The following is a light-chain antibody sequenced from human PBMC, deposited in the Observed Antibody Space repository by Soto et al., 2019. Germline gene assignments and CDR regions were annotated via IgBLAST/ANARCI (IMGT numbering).Light chain of an antibody. CDR2: WAS. CDR3: QQYLSAPDT. Sequence: DIVMTQSPDSLAVSLGERATINCRSSRSVLYSSNNKNNLAWYQQRPGQPPKLLIYWASIRESGVPDRFSGSGSVTDFTLTISSLQAEDVAVYYCQQYLSAPDTFGQGTKLEIK. V-gene: IGKV4-1*01. J-gene: IGKJ2*01. CDR1: RSVLYSSNNKNN.